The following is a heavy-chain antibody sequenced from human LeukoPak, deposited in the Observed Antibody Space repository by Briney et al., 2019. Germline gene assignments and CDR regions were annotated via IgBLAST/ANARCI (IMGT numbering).Heavy chain of an antibody. V-gene: IGHV3-30*18. Sequence: GGSLRLSRAASGFTFGSYGMGWVRQAPGKGLEWVAVISYEGSNKYYADSVKGRFTISRDNSKNTLYLQMNSLIAEDTAVYYCAKDLSLLAGAGIVDYWGQGTLVTVSS. CDR3: AKDLSLLAGAGIVDY. CDR1: GFTFGSYG. J-gene: IGHJ4*02. D-gene: IGHD6-13*01. CDR2: ISYEGSNK.